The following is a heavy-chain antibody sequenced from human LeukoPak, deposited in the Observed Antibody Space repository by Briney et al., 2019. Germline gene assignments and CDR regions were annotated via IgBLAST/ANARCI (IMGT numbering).Heavy chain of an antibody. CDR3: ARAGSSSRPPYYYYYGMDV. Sequence: SVKVSCKASGGTFSSYAISWVRQAPGQGLEWMGGIIPVFGTANYAQKFQGRVTITADESTSTAYMELSSLRSEDTAVYYCARAGSSSRPPYYYYYGMDVWGQGTTVTVSS. J-gene: IGHJ6*02. V-gene: IGHV1-69*13. D-gene: IGHD6-13*01. CDR2: IIPVFGTA. CDR1: GGTFSSYA.